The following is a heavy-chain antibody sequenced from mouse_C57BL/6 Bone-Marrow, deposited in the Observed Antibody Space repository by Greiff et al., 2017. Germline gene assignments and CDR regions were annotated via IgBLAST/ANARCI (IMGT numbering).Heavy chain of an antibody. CDR1: GFNIKDDY. J-gene: IGHJ1*03. Sequence: VQLQQSGAELVRPGASVKLSCTASGFNIKDDYMHWVKQRPEQGLEWIGWIDPENGDTEYASKFQGKATITADTSSNTAYLQLSSLTSEDTAVYYFTFYCYGSSSFWYFDVWGTGTTVTVSS. CDR2: IDPENGDT. CDR3: TFYCYGSSSFWYFDV. D-gene: IGHD1-1*01. V-gene: IGHV14-4*01.